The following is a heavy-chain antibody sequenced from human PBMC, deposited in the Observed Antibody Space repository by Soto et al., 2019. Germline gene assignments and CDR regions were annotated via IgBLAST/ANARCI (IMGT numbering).Heavy chain of an antibody. V-gene: IGHV3-30*03. CDR3: VQGASTAHQPLDS. Sequence: QVQLVESGGGVVQPGRSLRLSCAASGFLFGNFGMHWVRRAPGEGLEWVATISGDGNDKYYPDSMKGRFTISRDNFNNTLYLQLNSLRPEDTAVYHCVQGASTAHQPLDSWGHGVLVTVSS. CDR2: ISGDGNDK. J-gene: IGHJ5*01. CDR1: GFLFGNFG. D-gene: IGHD1-26*01.